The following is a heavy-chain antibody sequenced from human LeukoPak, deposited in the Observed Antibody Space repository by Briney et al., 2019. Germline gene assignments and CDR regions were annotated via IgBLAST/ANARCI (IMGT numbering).Heavy chain of an antibody. J-gene: IGHJ6*03. CDR3: AREAARPGVYYYYYYMDV. D-gene: IGHD6-6*01. Sequence: ASVKVSCKASGGTFTHYVISWVRQAPGQGLEWMGGIAPISGTPMYAQRFQGRVTITADTSASTAYMELSSLRSEDMAVYYCAREAARPGVYYYYYYMDVWGKGTTVTVSS. CDR1: GGTFTHYV. CDR2: IAPISGTP. V-gene: IGHV1-69*06.